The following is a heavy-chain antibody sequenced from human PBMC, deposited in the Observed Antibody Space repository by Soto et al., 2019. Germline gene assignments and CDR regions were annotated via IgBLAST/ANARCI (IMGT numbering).Heavy chain of an antibody. CDR2: ISDSGTNT. J-gene: IGHJ4*02. CDR3: ARSSSSSGP. CDR1: GFTFSSYA. V-gene: IGHV3-23*01. Sequence: EVQLLESGGSLVQPGGSLRLSCAASGFTFSSYAMSWVRQGPGKGLEWVSAISDSGTNTYYADSVKGRFTISRDNSKSTLYLQMTSLRDEDTATYYCARSSSSSGPWGQGTLVSVGS. D-gene: IGHD6-6*01.